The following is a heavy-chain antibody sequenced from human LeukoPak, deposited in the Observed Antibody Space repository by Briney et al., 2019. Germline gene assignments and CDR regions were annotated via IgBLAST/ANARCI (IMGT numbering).Heavy chain of an antibody. CDR2: INPNSGGT. CDR1: GYTFTGYY. CDR3: AREAAAGILFYFDY. D-gene: IGHD6-13*01. J-gene: IGHJ4*02. V-gene: IGHV1-2*02. Sequence: ASVKVSCKASGYTFTGYYMHWVRQAPGQGLEWMGWINPNSGGTNYAQKFQGRVTMTRDTSISTAYMELSRLRSDDTAVYYCAREAAAGILFYFDYWGQGTLVTVSS.